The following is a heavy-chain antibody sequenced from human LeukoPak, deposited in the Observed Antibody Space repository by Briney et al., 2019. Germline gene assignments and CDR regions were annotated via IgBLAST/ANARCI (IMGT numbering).Heavy chain of an antibody. D-gene: IGHD5-18*01. CDR3: ARQVDTTMALPDY. CDR1: GYTFTGYY. CDR2: INPNSGGT. V-gene: IGHV1-2*02. J-gene: IGHJ4*02. Sequence: ASVKVSCKASGYTFTGYYMHWVRQAPGQGLEWMGWINPNSGGTNYAQKFQGRVTMTRDTSISTAYMELRSLRSDDTAVYYCARQVDTTMALPDYWGQGTLVTVSS.